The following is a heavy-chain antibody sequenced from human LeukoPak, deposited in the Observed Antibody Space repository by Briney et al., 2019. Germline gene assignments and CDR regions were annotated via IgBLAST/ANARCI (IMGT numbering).Heavy chain of an antibody. CDR2: IWYDGRNK. Sequence: GGSLRLSCAASGFTFRSYGMHWVRQAPGKGLEWVAVIWYDGRNKYYADSVKGRFTISRDNSENTLYLQMNSLRAEDTALYYCASDGIAVDGGIGYFDYWGQGTLVTVSS. CDR1: GFTFRSYG. D-gene: IGHD6-13*01. CDR3: ASDGIAVDGGIGYFDY. J-gene: IGHJ4*02. V-gene: IGHV3-33*01.